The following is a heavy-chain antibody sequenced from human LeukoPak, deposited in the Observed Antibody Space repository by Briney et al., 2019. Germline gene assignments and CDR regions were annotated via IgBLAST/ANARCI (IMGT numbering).Heavy chain of an antibody. V-gene: IGHV5-51*01. J-gene: IGHJ6*03. CDR2: IYPGDSDT. CDR1: GYSFTSYW. CDR3: ARIPLYAGVVISSPTHMDV. Sequence: GESLKISCKGSGYSFTSYWIGWVRQMPGKGLEWMGIIYPGDSDTRYSPSFQGQVTISADKSISTAYLQWSSLKASDTAMYYCARIPLYAGVVISSPTHMDVWGKGTTVTVSS. D-gene: IGHD3-3*01.